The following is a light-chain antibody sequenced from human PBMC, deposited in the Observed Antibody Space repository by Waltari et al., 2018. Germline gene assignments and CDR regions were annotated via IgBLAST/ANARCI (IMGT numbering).Light chain of an antibody. J-gene: IGKJ3*01. V-gene: IGKV3-15*01. CDR2: GAS. CDR1: QSVNNN. Sequence: EVVMMHSPATLSVSLGERAILSCRASQSVNNNLAWYQRKPGQAPRLLIYGASTRATSIAARFSGSGSGTEFTLTISSLQSEDSAIYFCQQYNRWPPTFGPGTKVDIK. CDR3: QQYNRWPPT.